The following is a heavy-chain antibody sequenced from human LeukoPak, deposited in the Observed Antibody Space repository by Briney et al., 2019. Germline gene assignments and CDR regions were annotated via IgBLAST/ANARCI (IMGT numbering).Heavy chain of an antibody. D-gene: IGHD5-12*01. Sequence: SETLSLTCTVSGGSISTTYYYWGWIRQPPGKGLEWIGSVYYSGITYYNPSLKSRVTVFIDTSKNQFSLKLNSVTPEDTAVYYCARDKMAPGSGYDYWGQGTLVTVSS. CDR3: ARDKMAPGSGYDY. CDR1: GGSISTTYYY. V-gene: IGHV4-39*02. J-gene: IGHJ4*02. CDR2: VYYSGIT.